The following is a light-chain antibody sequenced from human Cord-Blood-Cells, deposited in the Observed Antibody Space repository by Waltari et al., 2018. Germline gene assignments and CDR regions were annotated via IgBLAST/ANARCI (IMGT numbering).Light chain of an antibody. CDR3: QQYYSTPLT. CDR2: WAS. V-gene: IGKV4-1*01. CDR1: PSVLYRSNNTYY. Sequence: DIVMTQSPDSLAVSLDERATINCKSSPSVLYRSNNTYYLAWYQQQPGQPPKLLIYWASTRESGVPDRFSGSGSGTDVTLTISSLQAEDVAVYYCQQYYSTPLTFGGGTKVEIK. J-gene: IGKJ4*01.